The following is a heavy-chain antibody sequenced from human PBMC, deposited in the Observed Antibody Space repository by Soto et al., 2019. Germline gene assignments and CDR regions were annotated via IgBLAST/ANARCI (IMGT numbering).Heavy chain of an antibody. J-gene: IGHJ6*01. CDR3: ARDSYHTSGNYITYYTYPIGV. CDR1: GYSFTNYW. Sequence: GESLKISCKGSGYSFTNYWINWVRQMPGKGLEWLGRVDPTDSYSIFSTSFQGHVTISADQSISTAFPQWSSLKASVNALYHCARDSYHTSGNYITYYTYPIGVLGQGSTVTTSS. D-gene: IGHD3-10*01. V-gene: IGHV5-10-1*01. CDR2: VDPTDSYS.